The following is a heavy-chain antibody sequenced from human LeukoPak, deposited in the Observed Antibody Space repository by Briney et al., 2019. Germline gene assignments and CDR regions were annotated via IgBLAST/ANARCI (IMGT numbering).Heavy chain of an antibody. D-gene: IGHD3-22*01. CDR3: ARRKDYYDSSGYGEVDY. CDR2: IYPGDSDT. V-gene: IGHV5-51*01. J-gene: IGHJ4*02. Sequence: GESLKISCKGSGYSFTSYWIGWVRQMPGKGLEWMGIIYPGDSDTRYSASFQGQVTMSVDKSISTAYLQWNSLEASDTAMYYCARRKDYYDSSGYGEVDYWGQGTLVTVSS. CDR1: GYSFTSYW.